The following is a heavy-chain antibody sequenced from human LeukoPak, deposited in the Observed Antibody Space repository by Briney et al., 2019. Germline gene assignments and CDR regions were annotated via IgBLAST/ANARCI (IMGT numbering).Heavy chain of an antibody. CDR2: IYSGGST. CDR3: ARGLYGALSFDI. V-gene: IGHV3-53*01. D-gene: IGHD4-17*01. J-gene: IGHJ3*02. CDR1: GFTVSNNY. Sequence: GGSLRLSCAASGFTVSNNYMSWVRQAPGKGLEWVSVIYSGGSTYYADSVKGRFTISRDTSKNTLSLQMNSLRAEDTAVYYCARGLYGALSFDIWGQGTMVTVSS.